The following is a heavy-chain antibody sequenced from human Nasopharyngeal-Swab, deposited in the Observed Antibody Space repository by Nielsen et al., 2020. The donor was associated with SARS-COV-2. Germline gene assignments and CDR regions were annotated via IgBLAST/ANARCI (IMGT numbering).Heavy chain of an antibody. D-gene: IGHD3-3*01. CDR2: ISGAGSST. V-gene: IGHV3-23*01. Sequence: GGSLRLSCVASGFTFSSYAMSWVRQAPGKGLNWVSAISGAGSSTNYADSVKGRFTIPRDNSKNTLYLQMNSLRAEDTAVYYCARGVGVDDFWSGRFDYWGQGTLVTVSS. J-gene: IGHJ4*02. CDR3: ARGVGVDDFWSGRFDY. CDR1: GFTFSSYA.